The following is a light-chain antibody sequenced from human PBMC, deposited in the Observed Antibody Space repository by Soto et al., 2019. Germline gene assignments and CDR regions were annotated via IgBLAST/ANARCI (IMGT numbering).Light chain of an antibody. CDR1: QGISSY. CDR3: QQYYSYPRT. V-gene: IGKV1-8*01. CDR2: AAS. J-gene: IGKJ3*01. Sequence: AIRMTQSPSSLSASTGDRVTITCRASQGISSYLAWYQQKPGKAPKLLIHAASTLQSGVPSRFSGSGSGTDFTLTISCLQSEDFATYYCQQYYSYPRTFGPGTKVDI.